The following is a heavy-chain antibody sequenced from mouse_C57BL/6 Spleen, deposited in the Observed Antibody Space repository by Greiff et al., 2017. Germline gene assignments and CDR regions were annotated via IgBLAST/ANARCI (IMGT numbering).Heavy chain of an antibody. J-gene: IGHJ2*01. CDR2: FYPGSGSI. CDR1: GYTFTEYT. D-gene: IGHD1-1*01. V-gene: IGHV1-62-2*01. Sequence: VQLVESGAELVKPGASVKLSCKASGYTFTEYTIHWVKQRSGQGLEWIGWFYPGSGSIKYNEKFKDKATLTADKSSSTVYMELSRLTSEDSAVYFCARHEDVDYGSRGGYYFDYWGQGTTLTVSS. CDR3: ARHEDVDYGSRGGYYFDY.